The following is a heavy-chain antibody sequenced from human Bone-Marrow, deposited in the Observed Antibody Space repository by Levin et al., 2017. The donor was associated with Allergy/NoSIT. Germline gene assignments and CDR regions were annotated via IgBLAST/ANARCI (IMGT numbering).Heavy chain of an antibody. CDR2: ISHDGNNS. V-gene: IGHV3-30*04. J-gene: IGHJ4*02. D-gene: IGHD4-17*01. CDR1: GFTFNNYA. CDR3: AKSLDYGAYPYYFHS. Sequence: GGSLRLSCAVSGFTFNNYAMHWVRQAPGKGLEWVALISHDGNNSHFADTVKGRFTISRDNSKNTLYLQMNSLRPEDTAVYFCAKSLDYGAYPYYFHSWGQGTLVTVSS.